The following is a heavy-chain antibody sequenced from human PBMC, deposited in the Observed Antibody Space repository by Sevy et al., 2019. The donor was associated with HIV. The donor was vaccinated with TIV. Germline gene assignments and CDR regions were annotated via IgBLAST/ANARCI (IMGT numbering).Heavy chain of an antibody. CDR3: ARESGSDWFLDY. CDR1: GFTFNTYG. J-gene: IGHJ4*02. Sequence: GGSLRLSCAAFGFTFNTYGMEWVRQAPGKGLEWVATIWYDGSNKYYAYSVKGRFTISRDNSKNTLYLQMNSLRAEDTAIYYCARESGSDWFLDYWGQGNLVTVSS. D-gene: IGHD6-19*01. CDR2: IWYDGSNK. V-gene: IGHV3-33*01.